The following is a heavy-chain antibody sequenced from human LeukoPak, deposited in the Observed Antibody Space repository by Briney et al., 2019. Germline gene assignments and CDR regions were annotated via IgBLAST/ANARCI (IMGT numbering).Heavy chain of an antibody. CDR1: GGSISSGGYY. V-gene: IGHV4-31*03. D-gene: IGHD6-13*01. CDR2: IYYSGST. J-gene: IGHJ4*02. Sequence: SQTLSLTCTVSGGSISSGGYYWSWIRQHPGKGLEWVGYIYYSGSTYYNPSLKSRVTISLDTSKKQFSLKLSSVTAADTAVYYCARRTAAAGFFDYWGQGTLVTVSS. CDR3: ARRTAAAGFFDY.